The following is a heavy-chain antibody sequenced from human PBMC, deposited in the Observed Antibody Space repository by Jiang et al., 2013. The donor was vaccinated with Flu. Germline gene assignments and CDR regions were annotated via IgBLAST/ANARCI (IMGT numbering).Heavy chain of an antibody. D-gene: IGHD4-11*01. CDR2: IYYSGST. CDR1: GGSISSGGYY. CDR3: ARFSKGDYYYYGMDV. J-gene: IGHJ6*02. V-gene: IGHV4-31*03. Sequence: TLSLTCTVSGGSISSGGYYWSWIRQHPGKGLEWIGYIYYSGSTYYNPSLKSRVTISVDTSKNQFSLKLSSVTAADTAVYYCARFSKGDYYYYGMDVWGQGTTVTVSS.